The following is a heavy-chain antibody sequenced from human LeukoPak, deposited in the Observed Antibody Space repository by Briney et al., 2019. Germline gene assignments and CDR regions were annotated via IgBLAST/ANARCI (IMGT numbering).Heavy chain of an antibody. CDR3: ARDRRVKHYGDYVHAFDI. J-gene: IGHJ3*02. D-gene: IGHD4-17*01. CDR1: GGSISSSNW. Sequence: SETLSLTCAVSGGSISSSNWWSWVRQPPGKGLEWIGEIYHSGSTNYNPSLKSRVTISVDKSKNQFSLKLSSVTAADTAVYYCARDRRVKHYGDYVHAFDIWGQGTMVTVSS. V-gene: IGHV4-4*02. CDR2: IYHSGST.